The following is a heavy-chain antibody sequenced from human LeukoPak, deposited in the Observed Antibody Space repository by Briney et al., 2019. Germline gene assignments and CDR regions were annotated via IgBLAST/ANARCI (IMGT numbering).Heavy chain of an antibody. CDR2: IYYSGST. CDR1: GGSISSSSYY. D-gene: IGHD4-17*01. J-gene: IGHJ4*02. CDR3: ASSGRDYGDYLYYFDY. Sequence: SETLSLTCTVSGGSISSSSYYWGWIRQPPGKGLEGIGSIYYSGSTYYNPSLKSRVTISVDTSKNQFSLKLSSVTAADTAVYYCASSGRDYGDYLYYFDYWGQGTLVTVSS. V-gene: IGHV4-39*07.